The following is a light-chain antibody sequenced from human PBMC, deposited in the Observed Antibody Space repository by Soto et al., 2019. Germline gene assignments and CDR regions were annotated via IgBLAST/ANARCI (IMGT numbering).Light chain of an antibody. CDR3: QQRSNWPPVFT. CDR1: QTFTSH. Sequence: EIVLTQSPATLSLSPGERATLSYRASQTFTSHLAWYQQKPGQAPRLLIYDASKRATGIPARFSGRGSGTDFTLTISSLEPEDFAVYYCQQRSNWPPVFTFGQGTRLEIK. CDR2: DAS. J-gene: IGKJ5*01. V-gene: IGKV3-11*01.